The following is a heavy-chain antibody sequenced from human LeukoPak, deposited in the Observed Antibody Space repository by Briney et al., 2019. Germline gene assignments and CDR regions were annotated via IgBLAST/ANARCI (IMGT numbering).Heavy chain of an antibody. CDR1: GGSISSYY. CDR3: ARGYSSSWYLNWFDP. J-gene: IGHJ5*02. Sequence: PSETLSLTCTVSGGSISSYYWSWIRQPPGKGLEWIGYIYYSGSTKYNPSLKSRVTISVDTSKNQFSLKLSSVTAADTAVYYCARGYSSSWYLNWFDPWGQGTLVTVSS. CDR2: IYYSGST. V-gene: IGHV4-59*01. D-gene: IGHD6-13*01.